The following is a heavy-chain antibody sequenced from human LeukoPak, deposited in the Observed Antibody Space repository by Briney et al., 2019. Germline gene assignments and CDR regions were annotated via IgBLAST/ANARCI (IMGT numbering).Heavy chain of an antibody. J-gene: IGHJ3*02. Sequence: QPSETLSLTCAVYGGSFSGYYWSWIRQPPGKGLEWVSAISGSGGSTYYADSVKGRFTISRDNSKNTLYLQMNSLRAEDTAVYYCAKLYDSSGYYLDAFDIWGQGTMVTVSS. D-gene: IGHD3-22*01. CDR3: AKLYDSSGYYLDAFDI. V-gene: IGHV3-23*01. CDR1: GGSFSGYY. CDR2: ISGSGGST.